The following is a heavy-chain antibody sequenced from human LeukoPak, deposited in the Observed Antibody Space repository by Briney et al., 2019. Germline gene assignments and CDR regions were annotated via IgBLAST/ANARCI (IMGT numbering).Heavy chain of an antibody. CDR2: IYYSGST. CDR1: GASISSYY. V-gene: IGHV4-59*01. J-gene: IGHJ4*02. Sequence: SETLSLTCTVSGASISSYYWSWIRQPPGKGLEWIGYIYYSGSTNYNPSLKSRVTISVDTSKNQFSLKLSSVTAADTAVYYCARTYSSGWSTQTDYFDYWGQGTLVTVSS. D-gene: IGHD6-19*01. CDR3: ARTYSSGWSTQTDYFDY.